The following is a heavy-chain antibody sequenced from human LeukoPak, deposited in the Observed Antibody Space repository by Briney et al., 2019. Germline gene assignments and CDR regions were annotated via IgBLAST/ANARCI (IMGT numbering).Heavy chain of an antibody. CDR1: GFIFSDYQ. D-gene: IGHD1-26*01. Sequence: GGSLRLSCAASGFIFSDYQMTWIRQAPGKGLEWVSYITDNDNTVAYADSVKGRFTTSRDNAKSSLYLQMNSLRAEDTAVYHCVKDIQYIGSTYYFDLWGQGALVTVSS. J-gene: IGHJ4*02. V-gene: IGHV3-11*01. CDR3: VKDIQYIGSTYYFDL. CDR2: ITDNDNTV.